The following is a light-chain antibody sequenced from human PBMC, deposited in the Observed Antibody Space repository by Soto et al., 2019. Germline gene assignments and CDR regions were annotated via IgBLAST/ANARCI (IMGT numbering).Light chain of an antibody. Sequence: DIQVTQSPSSLSASVGDRVTITCRSSQGISYYLAWYQQKPGKVPKLLIYGASTLQSGVLSRFSGSGSDTYFTLTISSLQTGDVATYYCQKYNSAPWTFGQGTKVEI. CDR2: GAS. J-gene: IGKJ1*01. V-gene: IGKV1-27*01. CDR3: QKYNSAPWT. CDR1: QGISYY.